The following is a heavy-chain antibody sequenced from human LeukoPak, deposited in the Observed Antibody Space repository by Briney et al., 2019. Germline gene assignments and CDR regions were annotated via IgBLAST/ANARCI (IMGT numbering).Heavy chain of an antibody. D-gene: IGHD6-19*01. CDR2: INDSGDST. V-gene: IGHV3-23*01. CDR3: AKAAGGLVY. J-gene: IGHJ4*02. CDR1: GFSFSSSA. Sequence: GASLRLSCAASGFSFSSSAMSWVRQAPGKGLEWVSAINDSGDSTYYADSVKGRFTVSRDNSKNMLYLQMNGLRAEDTAVYYCAKAAGGLVYWGQGTLVIISS.